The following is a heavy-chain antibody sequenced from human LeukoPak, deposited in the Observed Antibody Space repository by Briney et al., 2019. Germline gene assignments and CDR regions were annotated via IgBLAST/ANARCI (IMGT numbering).Heavy chain of an antibody. CDR3: ARGRGRDVSFYYGMDV. D-gene: IGHD3-10*01. V-gene: IGHV4-61*02. CDR2: IYSNGTT. J-gene: IGHJ6*02. Sequence: SQTLSLTCTVSRGSISSGSYYWSWIRQPAEKGLEWIGRIYSNGTTNHNPSLKSRATISVDTSKIHFSLKLSSVTAADTAVYYCARGRGRDVSFYYGMDVWGQGTTVTVSS. CDR1: RGSISSGSYY.